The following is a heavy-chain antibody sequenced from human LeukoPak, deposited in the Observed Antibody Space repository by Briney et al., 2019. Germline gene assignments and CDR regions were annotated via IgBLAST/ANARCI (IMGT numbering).Heavy chain of an antibody. CDR1: GYSISSGYY. CDR3: ARDSSSRTAWFDP. D-gene: IGHD6-13*01. Sequence: PSETLSLTCTVSGYSISSGYYWGWIRQPPGKGLEWIGSIYHSGSTYYNPSLKSRVTISVDTSKNQFSLKLSSVTAADTAVYYCARDSSSRTAWFDPWGQGTLVTVSS. J-gene: IGHJ5*02. V-gene: IGHV4-38-2*02. CDR2: IYHSGST.